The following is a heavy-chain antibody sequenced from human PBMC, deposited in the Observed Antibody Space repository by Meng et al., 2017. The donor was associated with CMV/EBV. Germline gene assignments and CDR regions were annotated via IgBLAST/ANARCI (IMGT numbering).Heavy chain of an antibody. D-gene: IGHD2-2*01. CDR2: ISGSGGST. V-gene: IGHV3-23*01. J-gene: IGHJ4*02. CDR3: AKEGMGYCSSTSCFETDY. Sequence: GESLKISCAASGFTFSSYAMSWVRQAPGKGLEWVSAISGSGGSTYYADSVKGRFTISRDNSKNTLYLQMNSLRAEDTAVYYCAKEGMGYCSSTSCFETDYWGQGTLVTVSS. CDR1: GFTFSSYA.